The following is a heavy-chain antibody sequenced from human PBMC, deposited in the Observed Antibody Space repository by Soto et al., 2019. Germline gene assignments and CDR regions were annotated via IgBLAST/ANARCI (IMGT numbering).Heavy chain of an antibody. Sequence: QVQLVQSGAEVKKPGSSVKVSCKASGGIFSTSTFTWVRQAPGQGLEWMGRIIPILGTADYAQKFQGRVTXXXXXXXXXXXXXXXXXXXXXXXXXXXXXXXXXXXXXXXXXXXXXWGQGTLVTVSS. J-gene: IGHJ4*02. V-gene: IGHV1-69*08. CDR3: XXXXXXXXXXXXXXXXXX. CDR1: GGIFSTST. CDR2: IIPILGTA.